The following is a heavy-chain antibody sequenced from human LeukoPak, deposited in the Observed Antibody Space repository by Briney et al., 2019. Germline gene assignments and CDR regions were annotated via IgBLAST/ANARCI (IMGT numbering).Heavy chain of an antibody. D-gene: IGHD2/OR15-2a*01. V-gene: IGHV5-51*01. Sequence: GESLKISCKGPEYDFANYWIGWVRQVPGRGLEWVGIVYPTDSTIHYSPSFQGRVTISIDRSVSTAYLQWTSLKASDSAMYFCARRRYFDTYLDPWGQGTLVTVSS. CDR3: ARRRYFDTYLDP. CDR2: VYPTDSTI. CDR1: EYDFANYW. J-gene: IGHJ5*02.